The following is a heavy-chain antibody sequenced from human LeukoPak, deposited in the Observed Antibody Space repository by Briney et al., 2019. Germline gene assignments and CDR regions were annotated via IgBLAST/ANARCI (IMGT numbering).Heavy chain of an antibody. CDR2: VHYTGIT. V-gene: IGHV4-59*01. Sequence: PSETLSLTCTVSSGSISSYYWSWIRQPPGKGLEWIGYVHYTGITNYNPSLQSRVTISVDTSKNQFSLKLSSVTAADTAVYYCARDRIGTTCYDYWGQGTLVTVSS. CDR3: ARDRIGTTCYDY. J-gene: IGHJ4*02. CDR1: SGSISSYY. D-gene: IGHD2-2*01.